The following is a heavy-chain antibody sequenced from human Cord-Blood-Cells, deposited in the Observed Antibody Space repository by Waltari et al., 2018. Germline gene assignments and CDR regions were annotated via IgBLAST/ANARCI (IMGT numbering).Heavy chain of an antibody. D-gene: IGHD7-27*01. CDR3: ARGPGFDY. CDR1: GGSSSGYY. V-gene: IGHV4-34*01. CDR2: INHSGST. Sequence: QVQLQQWGAGLLKPSETLSLTCAVYGGSSSGYYWSWIRQPPGKGLEWIGEINHSGSTNYNPSLKSRVTISVDTSKNQFSLKLSSVTAADTAVYYCARGPGFDYWGQGTLVTVSS. J-gene: IGHJ4*02.